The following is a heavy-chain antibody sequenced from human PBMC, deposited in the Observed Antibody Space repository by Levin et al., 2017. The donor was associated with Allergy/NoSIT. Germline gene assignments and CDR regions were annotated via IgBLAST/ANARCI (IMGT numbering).Heavy chain of an antibody. D-gene: IGHD6-19*01. CDR3: AKSRGQGLGHKYSFDY. CDR2: ISYDGRNK. V-gene: IGHV3-30*18. Sequence: PGESLKISCAASGFTFSSYGIHWVRQAPGKGLEWVAIISYDGRNKYYADSVKGRFTISRDNSKNTLYLQMSSLRAEDTALYYCAKSRGQGLGHKYSFDYWGQGTLVTVSS. J-gene: IGHJ4*02. CDR1: GFTFSSYG.